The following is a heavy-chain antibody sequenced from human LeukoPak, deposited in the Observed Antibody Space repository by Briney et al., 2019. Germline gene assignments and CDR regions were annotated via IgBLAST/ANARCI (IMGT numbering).Heavy chain of an antibody. D-gene: IGHD1-20*01. CDR1: GGSISSYY. CDR2: IYHSGST. Sequence: PSETLSLTCTVSGGSISSYYWSWVRQPPGKGLEWIGEIYHSGSTRYNPSLKSRVTISVDKSKNQFSLKLTSVTAADTAVYYCARNFARYEWSLASYNWFDPWGQGTLVTVSS. J-gene: IGHJ5*02. CDR3: ARNFARYEWSLASYNWFDP. V-gene: IGHV4-59*12.